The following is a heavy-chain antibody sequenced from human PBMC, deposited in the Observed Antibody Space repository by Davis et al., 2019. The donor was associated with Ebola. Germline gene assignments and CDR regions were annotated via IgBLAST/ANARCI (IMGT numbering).Heavy chain of an antibody. D-gene: IGHD6-19*01. CDR1: GFTFSSYG. V-gene: IGHV3-30*18. J-gene: IGHJ5*02. CDR3: AKEAWLEPGGGWFDP. Sequence: PGGSLRLSCAASGFTFSSYGMHWVRQAPGKGLEWVAVISYDGSNKYYADSVKGRFTISRDNSKNTLYLQMNSLRAEDTAVYYCAKEAWLEPGGGWFDPWGQGTLVTVSS. CDR2: ISYDGSNK.